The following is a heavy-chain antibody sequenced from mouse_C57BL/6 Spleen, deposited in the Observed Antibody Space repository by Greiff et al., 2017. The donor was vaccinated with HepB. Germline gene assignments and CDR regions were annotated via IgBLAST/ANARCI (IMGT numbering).Heavy chain of an antibody. CDR2: INPSTGGT. V-gene: IGHV1-43*01. CDR3: ARGDSNYLWFAY. J-gene: IGHJ3*01. Sequence: EVQLQQSGPELVKPGASVKISCKASGYSFTGYYMHWVKQSSEKSLEWIGEINPSTGGTSYNQKFKGKATLTVDKSSSTAYMQLKSLTSEDSAVYYCARGDSNYLWFAYWGQGTLVTVSA. CDR1: GYSFTGYY. D-gene: IGHD2-5*01.